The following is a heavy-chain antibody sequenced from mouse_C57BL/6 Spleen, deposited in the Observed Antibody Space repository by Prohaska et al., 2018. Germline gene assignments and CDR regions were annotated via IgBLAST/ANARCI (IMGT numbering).Heavy chain of an antibody. D-gene: IGHD1-1*01. V-gene: IGHV1-19*01. J-gene: IGHJ1*03. CDR2: INPYNGGT. Sequence: HGKSLDWIGVINPYNGGTTYNQKFKGKATLTVDKSSSTAYMELNSLTSEDSAFYYCARRGFITTEVATYWYFDVWGTGTTVTVSS. CDR3: ARRGFITTEVATYWYFDV.